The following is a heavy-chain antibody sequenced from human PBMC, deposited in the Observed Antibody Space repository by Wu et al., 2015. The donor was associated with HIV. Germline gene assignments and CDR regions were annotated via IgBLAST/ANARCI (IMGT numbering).Heavy chain of an antibody. Sequence: VQLVQSGAEVKKPGASVKVSCKASGYKFTDFYIHWVRQAPGQGLEWMGRIIPIVQTADYAQRFQGRVTITADESTDTAYLEVNSLKPEDTAVYFCAIVVVISGEDYWGQGTLVTVSS. J-gene: IGHJ4*02. CDR3: AIVVVISGEDY. V-gene: IGHV1-69*18. CDR1: GYKFTDFY. D-gene: IGHD3-22*01. CDR2: IIPIVQTA.